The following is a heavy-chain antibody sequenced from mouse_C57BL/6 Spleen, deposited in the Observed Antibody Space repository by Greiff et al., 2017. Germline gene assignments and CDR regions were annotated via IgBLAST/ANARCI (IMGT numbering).Heavy chain of an antibody. Sequence: DVQLQESGPELVKPGASVKISCKASGYSFTGYYMHWVKQSHGNILDWIGYIYPYNGVSSYNQKFKGKATLTVDKSSSTAYMELRSLTSEDSAVYYCARLGSGNSYWYFDVWGTGTTVTVSS. CDR3: ARLGSGNSYWYFDV. V-gene: IGHV1-31*01. D-gene: IGHD2-1*01. CDR2: IYPYNGVS. CDR1: GYSFTGYY. J-gene: IGHJ1*03.